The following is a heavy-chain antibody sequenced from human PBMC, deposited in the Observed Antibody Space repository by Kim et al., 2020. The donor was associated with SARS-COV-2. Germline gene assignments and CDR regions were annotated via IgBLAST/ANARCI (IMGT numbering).Heavy chain of an antibody. D-gene: IGHD3-10*01. Sequence: YAASVKGRFTISRDDSKNTLYLQMNSLKTEDTAVYYCATEEDGYGSGRSHWGQGTLVTVSS. J-gene: IGHJ4*02. CDR3: ATEEDGYGSGRSH. V-gene: IGHV3-15*01.